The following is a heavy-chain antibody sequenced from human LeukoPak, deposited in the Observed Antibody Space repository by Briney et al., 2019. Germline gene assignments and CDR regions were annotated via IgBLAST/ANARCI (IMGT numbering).Heavy chain of an antibody. D-gene: IGHD6-13*01. CDR2: IYHSGST. CDR1: GGSISSSSYY. J-gene: IGHJ4*02. Sequence: SETLSLTCTVSGGSISSSSYYWSWIRQPPGKGLEWIGYIYHSGSTYYNPSLKSRVTISVDRSKNQFSLKLSSVTAADTAVYYCARDGILAAADYWGQGTLVTVSS. CDR3: ARDGILAAADY. V-gene: IGHV4-30-2*01.